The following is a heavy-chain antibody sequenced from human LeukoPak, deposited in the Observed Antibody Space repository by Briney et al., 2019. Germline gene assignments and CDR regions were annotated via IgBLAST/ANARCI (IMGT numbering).Heavy chain of an antibody. J-gene: IGHJ4*02. CDR1: GFTFSNYW. CDR3: ARGGGYSYGRHDY. Sequence: QPGGSLRLSCAASGFTFSNYWTYWVRQGPGKGLVWVSRSNGDGSVTTYADSVKGRFTISRDNAKNTLYLQMGSLRAEDTAVYYCARGGGYSYGRHDYWGQGTLVTVSS. CDR2: SNGDGSVT. V-gene: IGHV3-74*01. D-gene: IGHD5-18*01.